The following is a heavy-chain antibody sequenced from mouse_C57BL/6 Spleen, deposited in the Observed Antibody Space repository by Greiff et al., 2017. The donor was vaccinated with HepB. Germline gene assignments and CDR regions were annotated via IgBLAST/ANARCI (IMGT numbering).Heavy chain of an antibody. CDR1: GFSLTSYG. CDR2: IWSGGST. J-gene: IGHJ1*03. CDR3: ARQGSTMIRNWYFDV. D-gene: IGHD2-4*01. V-gene: IGHV2-2*01. Sequence: VKLVESGPGLVQPSQSLSITCTVSGFSLTSYGVHWVRQSPGKGLEWLGVIWSGGSTDYNAAFISRLSISKDNSKSQVFFKMNSLQADDTAIYYCARQGSTMIRNWYFDVWSTGTTVTVSS.